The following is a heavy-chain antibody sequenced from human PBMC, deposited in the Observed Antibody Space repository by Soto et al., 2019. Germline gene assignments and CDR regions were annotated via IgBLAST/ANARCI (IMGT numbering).Heavy chain of an antibody. J-gene: IGHJ4*02. CDR2: IYYSAST. CDR3: ARHLPYCGGDCYSIDY. Sequence: PSETLSLTCTVSGGSISSYYWSWIGQPPGKGLEWIGYIYYSASTNYSPSLKSRVTISVDTSKNQFSLNLSSVTAADTAVYYCARHLPYCGGDCYSIDYWGQGTLVTVSS. CDR1: GGSISSYY. V-gene: IGHV4-59*08. D-gene: IGHD2-21*02.